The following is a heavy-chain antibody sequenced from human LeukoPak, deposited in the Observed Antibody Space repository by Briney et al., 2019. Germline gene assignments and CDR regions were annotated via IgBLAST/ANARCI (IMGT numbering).Heavy chain of an antibody. V-gene: IGHV1-69*13. Sequence: SVKVSCKASGGTFSSYAISWVRQAPGQGLEWMGGIIPIFGTANYAQKFQGRAAITADESTSTAYMELSSLRSEDTAVYYCATHDYGDPQANYWGQGTLVTVSS. CDR1: GGTFSSYA. CDR2: IIPIFGTA. J-gene: IGHJ4*02. CDR3: ATHDYGDPQANY. D-gene: IGHD4-17*01.